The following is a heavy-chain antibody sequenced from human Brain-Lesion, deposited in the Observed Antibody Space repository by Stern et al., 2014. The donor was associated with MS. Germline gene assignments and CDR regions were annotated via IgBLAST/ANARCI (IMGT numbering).Heavy chain of an antibody. CDR3: ARVRIPAASQYNWFDP. J-gene: IGHJ5*02. CDR1: GGSISSGGYY. V-gene: IGHV4-31*03. D-gene: IGHD2-2*01. Sequence: VQLVESGPGLVKPSQTLSLTCTVSGGSISSGGYYWSWIPQHPGKGLEWIGDIHRDGSTFYNPSLKSRVTISIDTSNLQFYLKLTSVTAADTAVYYCARVRIPAASQYNWFDPWGLGTLVTVSS. CDR2: IHRDGST.